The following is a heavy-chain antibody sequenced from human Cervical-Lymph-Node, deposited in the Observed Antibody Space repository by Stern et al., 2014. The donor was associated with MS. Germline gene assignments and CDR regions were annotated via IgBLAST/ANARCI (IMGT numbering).Heavy chain of an antibody. CDR1: GHTTTTYG. Sequence: VQLVESGAEVKKPGASVKVSCKASGHTTTTYGFTWVRQAPGQGLEWMGWISAHNGNTNYVQKFQGRVAVPTNTSTSTGFMELRSLRSDDTAVYYCATFVATAGTFNYWGQGTLVTVSS. D-gene: IGHD6-25*01. V-gene: IGHV1-18*01. J-gene: IGHJ4*02. CDR2: ISAHNGNT. CDR3: ATFVATAGTFNY.